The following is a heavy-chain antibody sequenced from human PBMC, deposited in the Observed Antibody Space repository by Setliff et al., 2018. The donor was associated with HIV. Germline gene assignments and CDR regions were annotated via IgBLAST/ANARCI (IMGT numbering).Heavy chain of an antibody. Sequence: GESLKISCEGSGDRFTSYWIAWVRQMPGKGLEWMGIMYPGDSDTRYSPSFQGQVTISADKSINTAYLQWSSQKASDTAMYYCARKSAEATNWFDPWGQGTLVTVSS. CDR1: GDRFTSYW. CDR3: ARKSAEATNWFDP. J-gene: IGHJ5*02. V-gene: IGHV5-51*01. CDR2: MYPGDSDT. D-gene: IGHD6-19*01.